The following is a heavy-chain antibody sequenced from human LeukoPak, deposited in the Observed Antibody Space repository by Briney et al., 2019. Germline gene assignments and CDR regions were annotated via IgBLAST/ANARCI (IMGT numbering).Heavy chain of an antibody. CDR1: GGSISSSNW. CDR3: ARGNSSGYYHNWFDP. CDR2: IYHSGST. V-gene: IGHV4-4*02. J-gene: IGHJ5*02. D-gene: IGHD3-22*01. Sequence: PSGTLSLTCAVSGGSISSSNWWSWVRQPPGKGLEWIGEIYHSGSTNYNPSLKSRVTISVDTSKNQFSLKLSSVTAADTAVYYCARGNSSGYYHNWFDPWGQGTLVTVSS.